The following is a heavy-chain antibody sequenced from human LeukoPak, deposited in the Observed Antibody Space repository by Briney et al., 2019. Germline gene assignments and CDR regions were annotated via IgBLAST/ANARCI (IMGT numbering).Heavy chain of an antibody. CDR2: INPSGGST. CDR3: AVGSRDYFDY. Sequence: ASVKVSCKASGYTFTSYYMHWVRQAPGQGLEWMGIINPSGGSTSYAQKFQGRVTMTGDMSTSTVYMELSSLRSEDTAVYYCAVGSRDYFDYWGQGTLVTVSS. CDR1: GYTFTSYY. D-gene: IGHD1-26*01. J-gene: IGHJ4*02. V-gene: IGHV1-46*01.